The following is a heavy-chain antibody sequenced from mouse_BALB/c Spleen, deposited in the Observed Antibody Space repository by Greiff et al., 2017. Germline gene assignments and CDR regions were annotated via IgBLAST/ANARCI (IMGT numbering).Heavy chain of an antibody. J-gene: IGHJ4*01. Sequence: QVQLQQSGAELVRPGASVKLSCKASGYTFTSYWINWVKQRPGQGLEWIGNIYPSDSYTNYNQKFKDKATLTVDKSSSTAYMQLSSPTSEDSAVYYCTRDYGNSLYAMDYWGQGTSVTVSS. CDR2: IYPSDSYT. CDR3: TRDYGNSLYAMDY. D-gene: IGHD2-1*01. V-gene: IGHV1-69*02. CDR1: GYTFTSYW.